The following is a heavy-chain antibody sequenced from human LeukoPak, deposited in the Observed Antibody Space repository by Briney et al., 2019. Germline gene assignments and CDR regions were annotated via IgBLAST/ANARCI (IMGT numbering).Heavy chain of an antibody. D-gene: IGHD6-19*01. CDR2: IRYDGSNK. CDR1: GFTFSSYG. Sequence: GGSLRLSCAASGFTFSSYGMHWVRQAPGKGLEWVAFIRYDGSNKYYADSVKGRFTISRDNSKNTLYLQMNSLRAEDTAVYFCAKGSKAVLFTRDHYMDVWGKGTTVTISS. J-gene: IGHJ6*03. V-gene: IGHV3-30*02. CDR3: AKGSKAVLFTRDHYMDV.